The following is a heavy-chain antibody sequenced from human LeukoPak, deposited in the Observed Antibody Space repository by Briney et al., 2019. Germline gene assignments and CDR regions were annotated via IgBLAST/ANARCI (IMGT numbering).Heavy chain of an antibody. CDR1: GYTFTSYY. CDR3: ASGVMVRGVHDAFDI. D-gene: IGHD3-10*01. V-gene: IGHV1-46*01. Sequence: ASVKVSCKASGYTFTSYYMHWVRRAPGQGLEWMGIINPSGGSTSYAQKFQGRVTMTRDTSTSTVYMELSSLRSEDTAVYYCASGVMVRGVHDAFDIWGQGTMVTVSS. CDR2: INPSGGST. J-gene: IGHJ3*02.